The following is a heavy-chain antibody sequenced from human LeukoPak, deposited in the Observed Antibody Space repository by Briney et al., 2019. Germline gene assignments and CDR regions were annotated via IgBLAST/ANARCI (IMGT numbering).Heavy chain of an antibody. CDR1: EFTFSDYS. CDR3: ARDLVDIVATTRVWYFDL. J-gene: IGHJ2*01. D-gene: IGHD5-12*01. V-gene: IGHV3-48*01. CDR2: ISAGSATR. Sequence: GGSLRLSCAASEFTFSDYSMNWVRQAPGKGLEWVSYISAGSATRYYADSVKGRFTISRDNGKNSLYLQMNSLRAEDTAVYYCARDLVDIVATTRVWYFDLWGRGTLVTVSS.